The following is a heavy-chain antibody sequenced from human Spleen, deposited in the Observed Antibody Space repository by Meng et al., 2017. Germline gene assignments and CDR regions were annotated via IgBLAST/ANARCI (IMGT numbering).Heavy chain of an antibody. J-gene: IGHJ4*02. D-gene: IGHD4-11*01. CDR1: GGSFSDYY. CDR2: INHSGST. V-gene: IGHV4-34*01. Sequence: QVQLQQSGPGLLKPSETLSLPCVVSGGSFSDYYWSWIRQPPGKGLEWIGEINHSGSTNYNPSLESRATISVDTSQNNLSLKLSSVTAADSAVYYCARGPTTMAHDFDYWGQGTLVTVSS. CDR3: ARGPTTMAHDFDY.